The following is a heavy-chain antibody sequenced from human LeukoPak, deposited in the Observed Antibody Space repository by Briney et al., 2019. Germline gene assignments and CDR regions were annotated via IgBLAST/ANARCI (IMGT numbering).Heavy chain of an antibody. CDR1: GGSFSGYY. V-gene: IGHV4-34*01. Sequence: SETLSLTCAVYGGSFSGYYWSWIRQPPGKGLEWIGEINHSGSTNYNPSLKSRVTTSVDTSKNQFSLKLSSVTAADTAVYYCARAVGSRHIVVVTAIPAYFDYWGQGTLVTVSS. D-gene: IGHD2-21*02. CDR2: INHSGST. CDR3: ARAVGSRHIVVVTAIPAYFDY. J-gene: IGHJ4*02.